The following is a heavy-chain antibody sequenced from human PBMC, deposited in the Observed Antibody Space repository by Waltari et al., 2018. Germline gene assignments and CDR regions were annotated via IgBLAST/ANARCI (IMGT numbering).Heavy chain of an antibody. CDR1: GFTFSSYA. D-gene: IGHD4-17*01. J-gene: IGHJ3*02. CDR2: ISSNGGST. Sequence: EVQLVESGGGLVQPGGSLRLSCAASGFTFSSYAMHWVRQAPGKGLEYVSAISSNGGSTYYANSVKGRFTISRDNSKNTLYLQMGSLRAEDMAVYYCARGATVATRKAFDIWGQGTMVTVSS. V-gene: IGHV3-64*01. CDR3: ARGATVATRKAFDI.